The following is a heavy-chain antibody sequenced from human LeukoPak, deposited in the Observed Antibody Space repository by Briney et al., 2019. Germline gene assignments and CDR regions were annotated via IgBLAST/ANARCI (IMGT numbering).Heavy chain of an antibody. CDR2: ISSSGSTI. D-gene: IGHD3-22*01. CDR3: AREIDYYDSSGPGMNDY. J-gene: IGHJ4*02. V-gene: IGHV3-48*04. Sequence: QPGGSLRLSCAASGFTFSSYAMSWVRQAPGKGLEWVSYISSSGSTIYYADSVKGRFTISRDNAKNSLYLQMNSLRAEDTAVYYCAREIDYYDSSGPGMNDYWGQGTLVTVSS. CDR1: GFTFSSYA.